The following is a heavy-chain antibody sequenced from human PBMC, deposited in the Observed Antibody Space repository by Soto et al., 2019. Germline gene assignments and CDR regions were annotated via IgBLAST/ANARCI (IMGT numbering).Heavy chain of an antibody. Sequence: EVQLLESGGGLVQPGGSLRLSCAASGFTFSSYAMSWVRQAPGKGLEWVSAISGSGGSTYYADSVKGRFTISRDNSKNTLYLQMNSLRAEDTDVYYCAKGPHYYGSGSQSGMDVWGQGTTVTVSS. CDR2: ISGSGGST. CDR3: AKGPHYYGSGSQSGMDV. D-gene: IGHD3-10*01. V-gene: IGHV3-23*01. J-gene: IGHJ6*02. CDR1: GFTFSSYA.